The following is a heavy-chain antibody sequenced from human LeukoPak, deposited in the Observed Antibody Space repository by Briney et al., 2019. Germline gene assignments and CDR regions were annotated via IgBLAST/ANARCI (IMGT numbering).Heavy chain of an antibody. V-gene: IGHV3-30*18. D-gene: IGHD6-6*01. CDR1: GFTFSSYG. CDR2: ISYDGSNK. Sequence: GGSLRLSCAASGFTFSSYGMHWVRQAPGKGLEWVAVISYDGSNKYYADSVKGRFTISRDNSKNTLYLQMNSLRAEDTAVYYCAKDREDSTSFDYWGQGTLVTVSS. J-gene: IGHJ4*02. CDR3: AKDREDSTSFDY.